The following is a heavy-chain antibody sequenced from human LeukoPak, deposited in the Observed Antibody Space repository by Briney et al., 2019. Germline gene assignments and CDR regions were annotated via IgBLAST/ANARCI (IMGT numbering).Heavy chain of an antibody. CDR3: ARDSPAKYSYGYVDY. V-gene: IGHV1-18*01. CDR1: GGTFSSYA. Sequence: VASVKVSCKASGGTFSSYAISWERQAPGQGLEWMGWISAYNGNTNYAQKLQGRVTMTTDTSTSTAYMELRSLRSDDTAVYYCARDSPAKYSYGYVDYWGQGTLVTVSS. D-gene: IGHD5-18*01. J-gene: IGHJ4*02. CDR2: ISAYNGNT.